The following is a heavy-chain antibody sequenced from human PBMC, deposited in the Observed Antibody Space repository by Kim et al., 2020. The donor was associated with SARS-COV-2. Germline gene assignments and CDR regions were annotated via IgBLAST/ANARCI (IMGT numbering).Heavy chain of an antibody. D-gene: IGHD3-10*01. CDR1: GGSFSGYY. J-gene: IGHJ5*02. Sequence: SETLSLTCAVYGGSFSGYYWSWIRQPPGKGLEWIGEINHSGSTNYNPSLKSRVTISVDTSKNQFSLKLSSVTAADTAVYYCARARRYYGSGSYSWFDPWGQGTLVTVSS. CDR2: INHSGST. V-gene: IGHV4-34*01. CDR3: ARARRYYGSGSYSWFDP.